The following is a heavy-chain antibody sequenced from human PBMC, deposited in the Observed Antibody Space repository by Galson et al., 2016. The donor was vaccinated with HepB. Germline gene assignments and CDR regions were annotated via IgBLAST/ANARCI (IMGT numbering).Heavy chain of an antibody. CDR2: ITWNGDST. Sequence: SLRLSGAASGFTFEDYAMHWVRQGPGTGLEWVSLITWNGDSTYYADSVEGRFTISRDNAKNSLYPQMSNLRAEDTAVYYCARGAGAGYWGQGTLVTVSS. J-gene: IGHJ4*02. V-gene: IGHV3-43D*03. CDR3: ARGAGAGY. CDR1: GFTFEDYA. D-gene: IGHD3-10*01.